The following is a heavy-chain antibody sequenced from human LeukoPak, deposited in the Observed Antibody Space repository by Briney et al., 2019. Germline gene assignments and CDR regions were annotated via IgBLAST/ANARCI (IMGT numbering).Heavy chain of an antibody. CDR1: GFTFSSYA. V-gene: IGHV3-30*18. J-gene: IGHJ6*04. CDR3: AKSRLVAVVAAYMDV. CDR2: ISYDAINK. Sequence: TGRSLRLSCAASGFTFSSYAMHWAPQAPGKGLEWVTIISYDAINKYYADSVKGRFTISRDNSKNTLYLQLDSLRPEDTAVYYCAKSRLVAVVAAYMDVWGKGTTVTVSS. D-gene: IGHD2-15*01.